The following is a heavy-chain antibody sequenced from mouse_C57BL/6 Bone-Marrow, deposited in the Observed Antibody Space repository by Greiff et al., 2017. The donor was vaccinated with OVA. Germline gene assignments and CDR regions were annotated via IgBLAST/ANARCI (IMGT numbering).Heavy chain of an antibody. D-gene: IGHD1-1*01. Sequence: VQVVESGPGLVQPSQSLSITCTVSGFSLTSYGVHWVRQSPGKGLEWLGVLWSGGSTDYNAAFISRLSISKDNSKSQVFFKMNSLQADDTAIYYCARDYYGSSYHFDYWGQGTTLTVSS. CDR1: GFSLTSYG. J-gene: IGHJ2*01. CDR2: LWSGGST. CDR3: ARDYYGSSYHFDY. V-gene: IGHV2-2*01.